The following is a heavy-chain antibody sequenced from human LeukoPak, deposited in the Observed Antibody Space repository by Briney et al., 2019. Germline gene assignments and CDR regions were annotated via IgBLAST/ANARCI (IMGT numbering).Heavy chain of an antibody. CDR1: GGTFSSYA. CDR3: ARDLGYSSGHGAFDI. D-gene: IGHD6-25*01. J-gene: IGHJ3*02. V-gene: IGHV1-69*13. CDR2: IIPIFGTA. Sequence: SVKVSCKASGGTFSSYAISWVRQAPGQGLEWMGGIIPIFGTANYAQKFQGRVTITADESTSTAYMELSSPRSEDTAVYYCARDLGYSSGHGAFDIWGQGTMVTVSS.